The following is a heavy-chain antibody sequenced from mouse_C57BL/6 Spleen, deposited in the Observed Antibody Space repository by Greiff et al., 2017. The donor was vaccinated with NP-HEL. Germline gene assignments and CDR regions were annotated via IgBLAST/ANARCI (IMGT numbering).Heavy chain of an antibody. CDR3: ARDPPHSFYAMDY. CDR1: GFTFSSYA. V-gene: IGHV5-4*01. J-gene: IGHJ4*01. CDR2: ISDGGSYT. Sequence: DVMLVESGGGLVKPGGSLKLSCAASGFTFSSYAMSWVRQTPEKRLEWVATISDGGSYTYYPDNVKGRFTISRDNAKNNLYLQMSHLKSEDTAMYYCARDPPHSFYAMDYWGQGTSVTVSS.